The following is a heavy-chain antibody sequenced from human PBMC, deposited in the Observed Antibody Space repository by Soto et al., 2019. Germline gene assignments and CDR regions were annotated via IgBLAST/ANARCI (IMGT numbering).Heavy chain of an antibody. CDR3: ARGVSWSSFDWFDT. J-gene: IGHJ5*02. V-gene: IGHV4-59*01. D-gene: IGHD1-26*01. Sequence: PSETLSLTCKVSGDAMNNYYWTWIRQPPGKGLEWIGYIYNSGTTVYNPSLAGRVTISVDTSNNQFHLTLTSVTAADTDTHYCARGVSWSSFDWFDTWGRGALVTVSS. CDR2: IYNSGTT. CDR1: GDAMNNYY.